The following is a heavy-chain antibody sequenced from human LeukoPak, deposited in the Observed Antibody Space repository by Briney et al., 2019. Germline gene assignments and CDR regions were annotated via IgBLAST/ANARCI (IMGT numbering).Heavy chain of an antibody. J-gene: IGHJ3*02. Sequence: GGSLRLSCAASGFTFSSYAMSWVRQAPGKGLEWVSTISGSGASTYYADSVKGRFIISRDNSKNSLYLQMNSLRAEDTAVYYCARDRRQWLPLGSAFDIWGQGTMVTVSS. V-gene: IGHV3-23*01. CDR1: GFTFSSYA. CDR2: ISGSGAST. CDR3: ARDRRQWLPLGSAFDI. D-gene: IGHD6-19*01.